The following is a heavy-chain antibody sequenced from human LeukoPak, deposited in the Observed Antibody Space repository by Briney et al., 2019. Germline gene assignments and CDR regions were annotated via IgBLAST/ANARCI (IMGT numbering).Heavy chain of an antibody. CDR1: GLIFSKYN. V-gene: IGHV3-21*01. CDR3: ARYYHDYTGYMHYGMDV. J-gene: IGHJ6*02. CDR2: ITSYI. Sequence: GGSLRLSCAGSGLIFSKYNMNWVRQAPGKGLEWISSITSYISCADSVRGRFTISRDNAKNSVYLQMNSLRAEDTGVYYCARYYHDYTGYMHYGMDVWGQGTTVTVSS. D-gene: IGHD3-9*01.